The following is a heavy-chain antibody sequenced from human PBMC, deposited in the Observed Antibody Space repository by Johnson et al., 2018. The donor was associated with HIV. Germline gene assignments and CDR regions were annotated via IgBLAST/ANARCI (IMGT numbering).Heavy chain of an antibody. D-gene: IGHD6-13*01. CDR3: ATDGPCSTSWYCTFDI. J-gene: IGHJ3*02. CDR1: GFTFSSYG. Sequence: QVQLVESGGGLVQPGGSLRLSCAASGFTFSSYGMHWVRQAPGKGLEWVAVISYDGSNKFYAESVKGRFSISRDNSKNTLYLQMNSLRADDTAVYYCATDGPCSTSWYCTFDIWGQGTMVTVSS. CDR2: ISYDGSNK. V-gene: IGHV3-30*03.